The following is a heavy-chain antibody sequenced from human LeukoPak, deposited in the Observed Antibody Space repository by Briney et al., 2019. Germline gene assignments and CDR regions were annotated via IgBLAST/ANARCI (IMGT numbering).Heavy chain of an antibody. V-gene: IGHV1-8*01. CDR3: ARGLRDSSGREYFQH. CDR1: GYTFTSYD. D-gene: IGHD6-19*01. J-gene: IGHJ1*01. Sequence: ASVKVSCKTSGYTFTSYDISWVRQATGQGLEWMGWMNPNSGNTGDAQTFQGRVTMTRNTSKSTAYIELSSLRSEDTAVYYCARGLRDSSGREYFQHWGQGTLVTVSS. CDR2: MNPNSGNT.